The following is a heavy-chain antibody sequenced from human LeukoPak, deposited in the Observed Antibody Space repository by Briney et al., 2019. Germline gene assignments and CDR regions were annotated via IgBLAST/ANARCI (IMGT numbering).Heavy chain of an antibody. J-gene: IGHJ6*02. CDR3: ARESGSSSSDYYYGMDV. CDR2: INPSGGST. Sequence: GSSVTVSCKASGYTFTSYYMHWVRQAPGQGLEWMGIINPSGGSTSYAQKFQGRVTMTRDTSTSTVYMELSSLRSEDTAVYYCARESGSSSSDYYYGMDVWGQGTTVTVSS. CDR1: GYTFTSYY. D-gene: IGHD6-6*01. V-gene: IGHV1-46*01.